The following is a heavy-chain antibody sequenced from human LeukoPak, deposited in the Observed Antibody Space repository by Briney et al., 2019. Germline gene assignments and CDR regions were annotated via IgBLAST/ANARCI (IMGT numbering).Heavy chain of an antibody. D-gene: IGHD6-13*01. CDR3: TRDVGSAGTDDC. Sequence: SETLSLTCTVSGGSISIYYWSWIRQPAGKGLEWIGRISSSGSTTYNPSLNSRVTMSIDTSKNQFSLKLTSVTAADTAVYYCTRDVGSAGTDDCWGQGTLVTVSS. CDR2: ISSSGST. CDR1: GGSISIYY. V-gene: IGHV4-4*07. J-gene: IGHJ4*02.